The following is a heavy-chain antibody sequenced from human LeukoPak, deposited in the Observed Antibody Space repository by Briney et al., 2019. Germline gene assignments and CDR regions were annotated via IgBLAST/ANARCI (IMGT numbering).Heavy chain of an antibody. D-gene: IGHD5-24*01. Sequence: GGSLRLSCAASGFTFSSYEMNWVRQAPGKGLEWVSYISSSGSTIYYADSVKGRFTISRDNAKNSLYLQMNSLRAEDTAVYYCAREGDGQYYFDYWGQGTLVTVS. J-gene: IGHJ4*02. CDR2: ISSSGSTI. CDR1: GFTFSSYE. CDR3: AREGDGQYYFDY. V-gene: IGHV3-48*03.